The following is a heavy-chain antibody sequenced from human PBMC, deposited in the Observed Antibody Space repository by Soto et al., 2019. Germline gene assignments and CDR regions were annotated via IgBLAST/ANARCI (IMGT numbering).Heavy chain of an antibody. J-gene: IGHJ6*02. CDR1: GGTFSSYA. D-gene: IGHD3-22*01. Sequence: QVQLVQSGAEVKKPGSSVKVSCTASGGTFSSYAISWVRQAPGQGLEWMGGIIPIFDTADYAQKFQGRVTITADESTNTAYMELSSLRSEDTAVYYCAGYSSVVPGYFYGFDVWGQGTTVTVSS. V-gene: IGHV1-69*12. CDR2: IIPIFDTA. CDR3: AGYSSVVPGYFYGFDV.